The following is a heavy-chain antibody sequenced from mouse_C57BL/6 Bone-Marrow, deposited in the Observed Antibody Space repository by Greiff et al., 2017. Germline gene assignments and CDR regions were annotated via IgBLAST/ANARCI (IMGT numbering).Heavy chain of an antibody. D-gene: IGHD2-4*01. CDR1: EYEFPSHD. CDR2: INSDGGST. J-gene: IGHJ1*03. CDR3: ARVYEYEGYFDV. V-gene: IGHV5-2*01. Sequence: EVKVVESGGGLVQPGESLKLSCESNEYEFPSHDMSWVRKTPEKRLALVAAINSDGGSTYYPDTMERRFIISRDNTKKTLYLQMSSLRSEDTALYYCARVYEYEGYFDVWGTGTTVTVSS.